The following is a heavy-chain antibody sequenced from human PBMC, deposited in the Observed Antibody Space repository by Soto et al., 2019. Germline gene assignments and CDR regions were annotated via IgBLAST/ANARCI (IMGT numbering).Heavy chain of an antibody. CDR1: GYTFTSYG. CDR2: ISAYNGNT. Sequence: ASVKVSSKASGYTFTSYGISWVRQAPGQGLEWMGWISAYNGNTNYAQKLQGRVTMTTDTSTSTAYMELRSLRSDDTAVYYCARERVPWRPYVLHPMDVWGKGTRVTASS. CDR3: ARERVPWRPYVLHPMDV. J-gene: IGHJ6*03. V-gene: IGHV1-18*01. D-gene: IGHD2-15*01.